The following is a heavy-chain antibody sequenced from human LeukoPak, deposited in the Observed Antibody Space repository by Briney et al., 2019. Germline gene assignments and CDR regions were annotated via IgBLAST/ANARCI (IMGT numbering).Heavy chain of an antibody. CDR3: ARTVYHAFDI. CDR2: IYTSGSA. Sequence: SETLSLTCDVSGGSISSGSYYWSWIRQPAGKGLEWIGRIYTSGSANYNPSLKSRVTISVDTSKNQFSLKLSSVTAADTAVYYCARTVYHAFDIWGQGTMVTVSS. J-gene: IGHJ3*02. CDR1: GGSISSGSYY. V-gene: IGHV4-61*02. D-gene: IGHD3-16*01.